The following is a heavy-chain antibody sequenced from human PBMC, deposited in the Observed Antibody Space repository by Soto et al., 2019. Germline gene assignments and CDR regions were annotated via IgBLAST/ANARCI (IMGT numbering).Heavy chain of an antibody. V-gene: IGHV3-48*03. D-gene: IGHD3-9*01. CDR1: GFTFSSNE. Sequence: GGSLRLSCAPSGFTFSSNEMNWVRQAPGKGLEWGSYISVSGSMRFYADAVRGRFTISRDNTKKMLYLQMNSLRVEDTALYYCATAGLTGTVWGQGTTVTVSS. CDR3: ATAGLTGTV. CDR2: ISVSGSMR. J-gene: IGHJ6*02.